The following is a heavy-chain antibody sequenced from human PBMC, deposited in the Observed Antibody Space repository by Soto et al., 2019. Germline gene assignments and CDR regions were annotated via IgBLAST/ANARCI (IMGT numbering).Heavy chain of an antibody. CDR2: IYYSGST. D-gene: IGHD4-17*01. CDR1: GGSISSYY. Sequence: PSETLSLTCTVSGGSISSYYWSCIRQPPGKGLEWIGYIYYSGSTYYNPSLKSRVTISVDTSKNQFSLKLSSVTAADTAVYYCASFTVTMFDYWGQGTLVTVSS. CDR3: ASFTVTMFDY. V-gene: IGHV4-59*06. J-gene: IGHJ4*02.